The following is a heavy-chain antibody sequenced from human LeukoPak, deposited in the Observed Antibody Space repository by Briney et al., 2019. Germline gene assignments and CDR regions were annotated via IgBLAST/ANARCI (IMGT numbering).Heavy chain of an antibody. V-gene: IGHV1-2*02. CDR2: INPNYGDT. CDR1: GYTFTDYY. Sequence: ASAKVSCKASGYTFTDYYMHWVRQAPGQGFEWMGWINPNYGDTNYAQKFQGRVTMTRDTSISTAHMEVSRLRSDDTAVYYCARANFLYCSSSTCLFDYWGKGTLVTVSS. D-gene: IGHD2-2*01. CDR3: ARANFLYCSSSTCLFDY. J-gene: IGHJ4*02.